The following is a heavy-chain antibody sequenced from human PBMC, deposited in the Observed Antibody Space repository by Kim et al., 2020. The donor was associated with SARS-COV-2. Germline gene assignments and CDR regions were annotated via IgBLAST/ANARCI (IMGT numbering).Heavy chain of an antibody. Sequence: SQKCQGRVTITRDTSASTAYMELNSLRSEDTAVYFCARRASGTSLALFDYWGQGTLVTVSS. D-gene: IGHD3-10*01. V-gene: IGHV1-3*01. J-gene: IGHJ4*02. CDR3: ARRASGTSLALFDY.